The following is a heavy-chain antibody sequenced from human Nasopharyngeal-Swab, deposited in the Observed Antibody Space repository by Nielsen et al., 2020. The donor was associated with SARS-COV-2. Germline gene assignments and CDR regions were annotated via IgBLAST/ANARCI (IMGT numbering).Heavy chain of an antibody. CDR2: ISGSGGST. CDR3: AKALGSSGYYFFDY. V-gene: IGHV3-23*01. Sequence: GGSLRLSCAASGFTFSSYAMSWVRQAPGKGLEWVSAISGSGGSTYYADSVKGRFTISRDNSKNTLYLQMNGLRAEDTAVYYCAKALGSSGYYFFDYWGQGTLVTVSS. D-gene: IGHD3-22*01. J-gene: IGHJ4*02. CDR1: GFTFSSYA.